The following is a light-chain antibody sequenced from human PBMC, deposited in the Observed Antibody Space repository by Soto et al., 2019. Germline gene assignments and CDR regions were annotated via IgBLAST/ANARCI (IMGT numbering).Light chain of an antibody. Sequence: QSVLTQPASVTGSPGQSITISNNGTSSDVGAYNYVSWYLQHPGKAPKLMIYDVSYRPSGVSNRFSGSKSGNTASLTISGLQAEDEADYYCSSYTSSTTQVFGTGTKVTVL. CDR2: DVS. CDR1: SSDVGAYNY. CDR3: SSYTSSTTQV. J-gene: IGLJ1*01. V-gene: IGLV2-14*01.